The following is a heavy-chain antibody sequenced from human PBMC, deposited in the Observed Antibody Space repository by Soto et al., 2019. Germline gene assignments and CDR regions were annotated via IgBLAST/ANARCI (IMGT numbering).Heavy chain of an antibody. CDR1: GGSISSYY. D-gene: IGHD5-12*01. Sequence: SETLSLTCTVSGGSISSYYWSWIRQPPGKGLEWIGYIYYSGSTNYNPSLKSRVTISVDTSKNQFSLKLSSVTAADTAVYYCARDRLVGSGYDWGGYYYYGMDVWGQGTTVTVSS. CDR3: ARDRLVGSGYDWGGYYYYGMDV. CDR2: IYYSGST. V-gene: IGHV4-59*01. J-gene: IGHJ6*02.